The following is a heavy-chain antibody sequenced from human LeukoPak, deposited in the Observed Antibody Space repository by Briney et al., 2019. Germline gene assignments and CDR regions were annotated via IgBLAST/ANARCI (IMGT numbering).Heavy chain of an antibody. Sequence: GGSLRLSCAASGFTVSSNYMSWVRQAPGKGLEWVSVIYSGGSTYYADSVKGRFTISRDNSKNTLYLQMNSLRAEDTAVYYCARDYYYDSSGYYSWGQGTLVTVSS. CDR3: ARDYYYDSSGYYS. CDR2: IYSGGST. D-gene: IGHD3-22*01. CDR1: GFTVSSNY. V-gene: IGHV3-66*01. J-gene: IGHJ4*02.